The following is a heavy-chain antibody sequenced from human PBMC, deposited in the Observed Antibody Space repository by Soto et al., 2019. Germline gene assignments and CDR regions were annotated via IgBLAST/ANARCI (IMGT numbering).Heavy chain of an antibody. Sequence: EVQLVESGGGLVKPGGSLRLSCAASGFTFSNALMSWVRQAPGKGLEWVGRIKSKTDGGTTDYAAPVKGRFTISRDDSKNTLYLQMNSLKPEDTAVYYCTTGLTIFGVVIDPWGQGPLVTVSS. D-gene: IGHD3-3*01. CDR3: TTGLTIFGVVIDP. CDR2: IKSKTDGGTT. V-gene: IGHV3-15*01. J-gene: IGHJ5*02. CDR1: GFTFSNAL.